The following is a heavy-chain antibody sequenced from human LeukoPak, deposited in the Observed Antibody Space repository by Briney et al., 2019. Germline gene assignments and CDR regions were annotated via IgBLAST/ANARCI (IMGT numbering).Heavy chain of an antibody. D-gene: IGHD2-2*01. Sequence: SAKVSCKTSGGTFTKFSLNWVRQAPGQGLEWMGRVIPTLHILEYARTFQDRVTITADESTDTAYMEVTSLRSDDTAIYYCATEMGVPQSRYVSDQTMPFDYWGQGTLVTVSS. CDR3: ATEMGVPQSRYVSDQTMPFDY. CDR1: GGTFTKFS. J-gene: IGHJ4*02. CDR2: VIPTLHIL. V-gene: IGHV1-69*04.